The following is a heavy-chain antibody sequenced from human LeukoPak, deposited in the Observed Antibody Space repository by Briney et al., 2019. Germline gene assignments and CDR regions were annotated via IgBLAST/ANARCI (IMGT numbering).Heavy chain of an antibody. CDR1: GFTFSSYG. D-gene: IGHD4-23*01. Sequence: GGSLRLSCAASGFTFSSYGMHWVRQAPGKGLEWVAFIRYDGSNKYYADSVKGRFTISRDNSKNTLYLQMNCLRAEDTAVYYCAKGGNSYFDYWGQGTLVTVSS. CDR3: AKGGNSYFDY. J-gene: IGHJ4*02. CDR2: IRYDGSNK. V-gene: IGHV3-30*02.